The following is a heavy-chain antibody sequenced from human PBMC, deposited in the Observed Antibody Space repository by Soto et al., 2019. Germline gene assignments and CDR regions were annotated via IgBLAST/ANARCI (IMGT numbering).Heavy chain of an antibody. J-gene: IGHJ5*02. CDR3: ARGFTGSAGRFDP. CDR1: GYSFTSYW. CDR2: IDPSDSYT. V-gene: IGHV5-10-1*01. D-gene: IGHD6-25*01. Sequence: PGESLKISCTGSGYSFTSYWITWVRQMPGKGLEWMGRIDPSDSYTNYSPSFQGHVTISADTSISTAYLQWHSLRASDTAIYYCARGFTGSAGRFDPWGRGTLVTVSS.